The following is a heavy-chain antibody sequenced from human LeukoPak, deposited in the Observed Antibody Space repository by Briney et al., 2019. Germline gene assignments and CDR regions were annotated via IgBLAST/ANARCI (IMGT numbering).Heavy chain of an antibody. Sequence: ASVKVSCKASGYTFTSYDINWVRQATGQGLEWMGWMNPNSGNTGYAQKFQGRLTMTRNTSISTAYMELGSLRSEDTAVYYCAKGRADIVVVGDYYYMDVWGKGTTVTVSS. CDR1: GYTFTSYD. V-gene: IGHV1-8*01. CDR2: MNPNSGNT. CDR3: AKGRADIVVVGDYYYMDV. J-gene: IGHJ6*03. D-gene: IGHD2-2*01.